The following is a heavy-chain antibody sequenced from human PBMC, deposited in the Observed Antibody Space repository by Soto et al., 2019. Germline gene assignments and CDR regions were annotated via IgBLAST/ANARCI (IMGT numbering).Heavy chain of an antibody. J-gene: IGHJ4*02. CDR2: ISYDGSNK. CDR1: GFTFSSYA. CDR3: ARERVYSSSWPYFDY. V-gene: IGHV3-30-3*01. Sequence: QVQLVESGGGVVQPGRSLRLSCAASGFTFSSYAMHWVRQAPGKGLEWVAVISYDGSNKYYADSVKGRFTISRDNSKNTRYLQMNSLRAEDTAVYYCARERVYSSSWPYFDYWGQGTLVTVSS. D-gene: IGHD6-13*01.